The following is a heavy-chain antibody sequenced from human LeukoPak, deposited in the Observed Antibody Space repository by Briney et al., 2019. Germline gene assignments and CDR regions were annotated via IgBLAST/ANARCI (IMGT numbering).Heavy chain of an antibody. CDR2: IYISGST. Sequence: SETLSLTCTVSGGSISSNYWTWIQQPAGEGLEWIGRIYISGSTNYNPSLKSRVTMSIDTSKNQFSLKLSSVTAADTAVYYCARAPNNYYYYYMDVWGKGTTVTVSS. J-gene: IGHJ6*03. V-gene: IGHV4-4*07. CDR3: ARAPNNYYYYYMDV. CDR1: GGSISSNY.